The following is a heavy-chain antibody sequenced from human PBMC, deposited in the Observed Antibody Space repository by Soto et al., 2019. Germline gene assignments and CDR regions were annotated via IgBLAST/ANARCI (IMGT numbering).Heavy chain of an antibody. CDR1: GFTFTSYA. CDR3: ARGSAYSDYDLEY. V-gene: IGHV3-23*01. Sequence: EVQLLESGGGLVRPGGSLRLSCAASGFTFTSYAMTWVRQAPGKGREWVSGISGTGGSTYYADSVKGRFTISRDKSKNTLYLHVNSLRAEDTAVYYCARGSAYSDYDLEYWGQGTLVTVSS. CDR2: ISGTGGST. D-gene: IGHD4-17*01. J-gene: IGHJ4*02.